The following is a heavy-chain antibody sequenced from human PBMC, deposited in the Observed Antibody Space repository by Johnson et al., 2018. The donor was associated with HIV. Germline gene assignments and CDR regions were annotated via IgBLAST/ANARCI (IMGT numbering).Heavy chain of an antibody. Sequence: VLLLESGGGVVQPGRSLRLSCAASGFTFSSYAMHWVRQAPGKGLEWVAVMSYDGSNKYYADSVKGRFTISRHNSKTTLYLQMNSLRAEDTAVYYCARLEDRGRGAFDIWGQGTTVTVSS. V-gene: IGHV3-30-3*01. CDR1: GFTFSSYA. CDR2: MSYDGSNK. J-gene: IGHJ3*02. D-gene: IGHD3-10*01. CDR3: ARLEDRGRGAFDI.